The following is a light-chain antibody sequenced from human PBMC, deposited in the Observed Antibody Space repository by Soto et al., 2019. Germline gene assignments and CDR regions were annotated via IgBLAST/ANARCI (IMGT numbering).Light chain of an antibody. CDR1: QSVSSSY. V-gene: IGKV3-20*01. J-gene: IGKJ4*01. Sequence: VFAPSPGALSLSPGERATLSCRASQSVSSSYLAWYQQKPGQAPRLLIYGASSRATGIPDRFSGSGSGTDFTLTISRLEPEDFAVYYCQQYGSSRGTFGRGTKVDIK. CDR2: GAS. CDR3: QQYGSSRGT.